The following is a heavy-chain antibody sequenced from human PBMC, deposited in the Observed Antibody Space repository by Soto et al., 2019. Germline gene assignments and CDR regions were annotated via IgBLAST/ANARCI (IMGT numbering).Heavy chain of an antibody. D-gene: IGHD6-6*01. Sequence: GGSLRLSCAASGFTFSSYGMHWVRQAPGKGLEWVAVISYDGSNKYYADSVKGRFTISRDNSKNTLYLQMNSLRAEDTAVYYCAKGKYSSSPLLNPGSYYYGMDVWGQGTTVTVSS. CDR1: GFTFSSYG. J-gene: IGHJ6*02. V-gene: IGHV3-30*18. CDR3: AKGKYSSSPLLNPGSYYYGMDV. CDR2: ISYDGSNK.